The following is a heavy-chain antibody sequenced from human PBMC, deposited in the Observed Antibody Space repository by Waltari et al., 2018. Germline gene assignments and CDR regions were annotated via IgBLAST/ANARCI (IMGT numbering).Heavy chain of an antibody. CDR2: SIPIFGTA. CDR1: GGTFSSYA. Sequence: QVQLVQSGAEVKKPGSSVKVSCKASGGTFSSYAISWVRQAPGQGLEWMGGSIPIFGTANYAQKFQGRVTITAYESTSTAYMELSSLRSEDTAVYYCAGYCSGGSCYFRGLDYWGQGTLVTVSS. J-gene: IGHJ4*02. D-gene: IGHD2-15*01. CDR3: AGYCSGGSCYFRGLDY. V-gene: IGHV1-69*01.